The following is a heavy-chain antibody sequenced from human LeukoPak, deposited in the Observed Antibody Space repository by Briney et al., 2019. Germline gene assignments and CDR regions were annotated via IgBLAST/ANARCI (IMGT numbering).Heavy chain of an antibody. V-gene: IGHV3-23*01. CDR2: ISATDSRT. D-gene: IGHD3-16*01. Sequence: GGSLRLSCLGSGITFSNYDMNWVRQAPGEGLEWVSGISATDSRTYYADSVKGRFTISRDDSINTLFLQLSSLRAEDTAVYYCARGRGSAWHFDWWGQGTLVTVSS. CDR1: GITFSNYD. J-gene: IGHJ4*02. CDR3: ARGRGSAWHFDW.